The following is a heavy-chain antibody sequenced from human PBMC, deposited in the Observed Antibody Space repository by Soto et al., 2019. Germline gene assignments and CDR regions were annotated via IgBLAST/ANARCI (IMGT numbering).Heavy chain of an antibody. CDR1: GDSISSGGYS. D-gene: IGHD3-10*01. CDR2: IYHSGTS. J-gene: IGHJ5*02. V-gene: IGHV4-30-2*01. CDR3: ARTMVRGIIPIWFDP. Sequence: QLQESGSGLVKPSQTLSLTCAVSGDSISSGGYSWSWIRQPPGKGLEWIGYIYHSGTSYYNPSLKSRITMSLGRSESQFSLKLNSVTAADTAVYFCARTMVRGIIPIWFDPWGQGALVIVSS.